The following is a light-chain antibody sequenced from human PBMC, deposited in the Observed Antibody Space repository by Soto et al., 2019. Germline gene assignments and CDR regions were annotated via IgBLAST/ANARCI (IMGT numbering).Light chain of an antibody. Sequence: QFVLAQPPSVSAAPGQRVTVSCSGTSKNIGDNHVSWYQHVPGMAPKLVVYDNDRRPSELPGRFSGSKSGTSATLVITGLQTGDEADYYCGTWDDSLVSYVFGTGTKATVL. CDR3: GTWDDSLVSYV. CDR1: SKNIGDNH. V-gene: IGLV1-51*01. J-gene: IGLJ1*01. CDR2: DND.